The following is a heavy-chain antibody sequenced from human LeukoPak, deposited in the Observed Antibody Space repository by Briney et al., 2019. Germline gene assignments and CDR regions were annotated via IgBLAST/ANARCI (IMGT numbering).Heavy chain of an antibody. V-gene: IGHV4-39*01. J-gene: IGHJ4*02. D-gene: IGHD3-10*01. CDR1: GGSISSSSYY. Sequence: PSETLSLTCTVSGGSISSSSYYWGWIRQPPGKGLEWIGSMYYSGSTYYNPSLKSRVTISVDTSKNQFSLKLSSVTAADTAVYYCARHGSGSYSTFDYWGQGTLVTVSS. CDR2: MYYSGST. CDR3: ARHGSGSYSTFDY.